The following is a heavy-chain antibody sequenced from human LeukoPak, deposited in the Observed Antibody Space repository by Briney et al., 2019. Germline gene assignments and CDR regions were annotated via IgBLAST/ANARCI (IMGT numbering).Heavy chain of an antibody. CDR1: GFTFDDYA. D-gene: IGHD6-13*01. V-gene: IGHV3-9*01. Sequence: PGRSLRLSCAASGFTFDDYAMHWVRQPPGKGLEWVSGISWNSGIIDYADSVKGRFTISRDNAKNSLYLQMNSLRVDDTALYYCTKGAAAGAYYAMDVWGQGTTVTVSS. J-gene: IGHJ6*02. CDR3: TKGAAAGAYYAMDV. CDR2: ISWNSGII.